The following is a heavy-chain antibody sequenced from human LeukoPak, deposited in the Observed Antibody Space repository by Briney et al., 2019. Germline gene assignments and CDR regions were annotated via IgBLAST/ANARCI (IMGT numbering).Heavy chain of an antibody. CDR2: ISYDGSKK. J-gene: IGHJ6*02. CDR3: EKEWLWEGFYYGPNV. V-gene: IGHV3-30*18. Sequence: GGSLRLSCAASGFRFSNYGMYWVRQAPGKGLEWLALISYDGSKKYYADSVEGRLTISRDNSKNTLFLQMSSLRPEDTALYYCEKEWLWEGFYYGPNVWGQGTTVTVSS. CDR1: GFRFSNYG. D-gene: IGHD1-26*01.